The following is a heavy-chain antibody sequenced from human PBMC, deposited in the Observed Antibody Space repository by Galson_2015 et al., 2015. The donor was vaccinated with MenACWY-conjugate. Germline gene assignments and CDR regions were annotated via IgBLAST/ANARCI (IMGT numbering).Heavy chain of an antibody. CDR3: ARAMRITMVRGVVGYYGMDV. CDR2: IYQSGCT. J-gene: IGHJ6*02. V-gene: IGHV4-38-2*02. D-gene: IGHD3-10*01. CDR1: GSSISSGYY. Sequence: ATMSLPCTVSGSSISSGYYWGWLRQPTGQGLEWIGSIYQSGCTYYNPTLKSHVTISVDTAKNQLSLKLSSVTAADTAVYYCARAMRITMVRGVVGYYGMDVWGQGTTVTVSS.